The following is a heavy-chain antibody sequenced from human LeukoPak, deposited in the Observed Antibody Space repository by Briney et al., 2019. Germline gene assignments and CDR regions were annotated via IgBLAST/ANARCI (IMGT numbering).Heavy chain of an antibody. Sequence: SETLSLTCTVSGGSISSSSYYWGWIRQPPGKGLEWIGSIYYSGSTYYNPSLKSRVTISVDTSKNQFSLKLSSVTAADTAVYYCARGVWFGAQLSYYFDYWGQGTLVTVSS. CDR2: IYYSGST. D-gene: IGHD3-10*01. J-gene: IGHJ4*02. CDR3: ARGVWFGAQLSYYFDY. CDR1: GGSISSSSYY. V-gene: IGHV4-39*07.